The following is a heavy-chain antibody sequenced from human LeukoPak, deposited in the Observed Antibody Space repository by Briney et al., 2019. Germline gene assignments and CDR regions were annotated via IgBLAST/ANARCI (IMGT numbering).Heavy chain of an antibody. Sequence: SETLSLTCTVSGGSISSSSYYWGWIRQPPGKGLEWIGSIYYSGSTYYNPSLKSRVTISVDTSKNQFSLKLSSVTAADTAMYYCARHESNIAVADDWFDPWGQGTLVTVSS. V-gene: IGHV4-39*01. D-gene: IGHD6-19*01. CDR3: ARHESNIAVADDWFDP. CDR1: GGSISSSSYY. CDR2: IYYSGST. J-gene: IGHJ5*02.